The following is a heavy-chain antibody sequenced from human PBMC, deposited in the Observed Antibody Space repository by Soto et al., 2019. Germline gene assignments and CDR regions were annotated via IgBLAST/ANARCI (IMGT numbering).Heavy chain of an antibody. V-gene: IGHV3-7*01. CDR2: INQDGSEK. Sequence: GGSLRLSCAASGFTFSTYWMDWVRQAPGKGLEWVANINQDGSEKHFVDSVKGRFTISRDNAKNSLYLEMSSLTAEDSAPYYCSRSLDYWGQGTLVTVSS. CDR1: GFTFSTYW. CDR3: SRSLDY. J-gene: IGHJ4*02.